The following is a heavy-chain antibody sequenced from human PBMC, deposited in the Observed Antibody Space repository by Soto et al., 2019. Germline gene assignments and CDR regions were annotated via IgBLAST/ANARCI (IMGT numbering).Heavy chain of an antibody. Sequence: EVQLVESGGGLVKPGGSLRLSCAASGFTFSSYSMNWVRQAPGKGLEWVSSISSTSTYIYYADSVKVRFTISSDNAKNSLYLPKNSLRAEDAAVYSCARDLGYCSSNSCYYYMDVWGKGTTVTVSS. V-gene: IGHV3-21*01. CDR2: ISSTSTYI. CDR3: ARDLGYCSSNSCYYYMDV. D-gene: IGHD2-2*01. CDR1: GFTFSSYS. J-gene: IGHJ6*03.